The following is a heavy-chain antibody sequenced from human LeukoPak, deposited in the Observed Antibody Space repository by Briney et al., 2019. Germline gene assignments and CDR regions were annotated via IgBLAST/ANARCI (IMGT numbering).Heavy chain of an antibody. V-gene: IGHV1-18*01. J-gene: IGHJ5*02. Sequence: GASVKVSCKGSGYTFISYGISWVRQAPGQGLEWMGWISAYNGDTNYAQNLQGRGTMTTDTSTTTAYMELRSLRSDDTAVYYCPRVQAQRGYLVGATKWLDPCGHGNPVTVSS. CDR1: GYTFISYG. CDR2: ISAYNGDT. CDR3: PRVQAQRGYLVGATKWLDP. D-gene: IGHD1-26*01.